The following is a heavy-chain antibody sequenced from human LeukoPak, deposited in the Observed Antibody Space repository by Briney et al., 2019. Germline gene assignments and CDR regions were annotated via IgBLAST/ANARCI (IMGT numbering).Heavy chain of an antibody. CDR2: MNPNGGNT. Sequence: GASVKVSCKASGYTFTSYDINWVRQATGQGLEWMGWMNPNGGNTGYAQKFQGRVTITRNTSISTAYMELSSLRSEDTALYYCAKDRSSSWFNWFDPWGQGTLVTVSS. D-gene: IGHD6-13*01. V-gene: IGHV1-8*03. CDR3: AKDRSSSWFNWFDP. J-gene: IGHJ5*02. CDR1: GYTFTSYD.